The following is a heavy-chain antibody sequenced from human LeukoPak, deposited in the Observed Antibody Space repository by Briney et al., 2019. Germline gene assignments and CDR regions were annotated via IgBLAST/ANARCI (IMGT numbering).Heavy chain of an antibody. CDR3: ARSRSSSWYGPSAFDY. V-gene: IGHV1-2*04. CDR2: INPNSGGT. D-gene: IGHD6-13*01. J-gene: IGHJ4*02. Sequence: ASVKVSCKASGYTFTGYYMHWVRQAPGQGLEWMGWINPNSGGTNYAQKFQGWVTMTRDTSISTAYMELSRLRSDDTAVYYCARSRSSSWYGPSAFDYWGQGTLVTVSS. CDR1: GYTFTGYY.